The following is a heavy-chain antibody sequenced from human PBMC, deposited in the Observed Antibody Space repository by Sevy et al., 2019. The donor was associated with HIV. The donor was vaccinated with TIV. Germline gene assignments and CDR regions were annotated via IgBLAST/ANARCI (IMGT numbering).Heavy chain of an antibody. CDR2: ISGDTDYP. CDR1: GITFSTSV. Sequence: GGSLRLSCNASGITFSTSVMNWVRQSPDRGLEWVSSISGDTDYPHYADSMRGRFMVSRDNAKNSLVLEMNSLTVEDTAVYYCTRASLLGYCSTTSCYYAFDIWGPGTVVTVSS. V-gene: IGHV3-21*01. CDR3: TRASLLGYCSTTSCYYAFDI. D-gene: IGHD2-2*01. J-gene: IGHJ3*02.